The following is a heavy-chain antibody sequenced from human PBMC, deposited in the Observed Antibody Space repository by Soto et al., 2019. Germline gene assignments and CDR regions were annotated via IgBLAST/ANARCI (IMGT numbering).Heavy chain of an antibody. D-gene: IGHD3-10*01. Sequence: ASVKVSCKVSGYTLTELSMHWVRQAPGKGLEWMGGFDPEDGETIYAQKFQGRVTMTEDTSTDTTYMELSSLRSEDTAVYYCATGGRITMVRGGSSVFGPWGQGTLVTVSS. CDR2: FDPEDGET. V-gene: IGHV1-24*01. CDR3: ATGGRITMVRGGSSVFGP. CDR1: GYTLTELS. J-gene: IGHJ5*02.